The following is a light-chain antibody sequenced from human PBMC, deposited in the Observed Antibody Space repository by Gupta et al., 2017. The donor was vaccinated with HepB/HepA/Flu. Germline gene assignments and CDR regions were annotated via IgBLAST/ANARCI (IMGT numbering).Light chain of an antibody. CDR1: ESLTTNY. Sequence: ETVLTQSPDTLSLSPGERATLSCRASESLTTNYLAWYQGRPGQPPRLLICGAFRRATGIPDRFSGSGSGTDFTLTISRLEPEDFAVYYCHQYTSSPYTFGQGTKVEIK. J-gene: IGKJ2*01. V-gene: IGKV3-20*01. CDR2: GAF. CDR3: HQYTSSPYT.